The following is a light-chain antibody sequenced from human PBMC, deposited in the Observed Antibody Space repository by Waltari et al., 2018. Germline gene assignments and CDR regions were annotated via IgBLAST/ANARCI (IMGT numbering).Light chain of an antibody. CDR1: QNVSQNH. CDR3: HQYGSSIRS. J-gene: IGKJ1*01. CDR2: AAA. V-gene: IGKV3-20*01. Sequence: EIVLSQSPGTLSLSPGATAILSCRASQNVSQNHVAWFQVKPGQPPRLLIYAAANRAPGVPVKFSGRGSGTDFSLTILIVEPEYFAVYSCHQYGSSIRSFGQGTKVEVK.